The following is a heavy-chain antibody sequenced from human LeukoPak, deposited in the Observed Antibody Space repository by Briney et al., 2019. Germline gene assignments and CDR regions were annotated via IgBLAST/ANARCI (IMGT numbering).Heavy chain of an antibody. D-gene: IGHD1-26*01. V-gene: IGHV3-23*01. CDR3: AKAILEYYYYYYYMDV. Sequence: GGSLRLSCAASGFTFSSYEMNWVRQAPGKGLEWVSAISGSGGSTYYADSVKGRFTISRDNSKNTLYLQMNSLRAEDTAVYYCAKAILEYYYYYYYMDVWGKGTTVTVSS. CDR1: GFTFSSYE. J-gene: IGHJ6*03. CDR2: ISGSGGST.